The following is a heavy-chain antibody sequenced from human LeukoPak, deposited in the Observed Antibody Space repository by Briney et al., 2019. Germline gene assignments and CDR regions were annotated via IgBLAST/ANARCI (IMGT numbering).Heavy chain of an antibody. CDR2: IYYSGST. CDR3: AGYGGSGYSSGWYKVWAFDI. J-gene: IGHJ3*02. V-gene: IGHV4-61*01. CDR1: GGSVSSGSYY. Sequence: SETLSLTCTVSGGSVSSGSYYWSWIRQPPGKGLEWIGYIYYSGSTNYNPSLKSRVTISVDTSKNQFSLKLSSVTAADTAVYYCAGYGGSGYSSGWYKVWAFDIWGQGTMVTVSS. D-gene: IGHD6-19*01.